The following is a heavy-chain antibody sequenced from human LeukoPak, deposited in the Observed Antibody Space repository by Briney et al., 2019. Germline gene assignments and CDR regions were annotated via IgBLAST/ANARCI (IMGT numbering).Heavy chain of an antibody. CDR2: ISAYNGNT. CDR1: GYTFTSYG. V-gene: IGHV1-18*01. D-gene: IGHD3-10*01. CDR3: ARDGVLWFGESDSNWFDP. J-gene: IGHJ5*02. Sequence: ASVKVSCKASGYTFTSYGISWVRQAPGQGLEWMGWISAYNGNTNYAQKLQGRVTMTTDTSTSTAYMELRSLRSDDTAVYYCARDGVLWFGESDSNWFDPWGRGTLVTVSS.